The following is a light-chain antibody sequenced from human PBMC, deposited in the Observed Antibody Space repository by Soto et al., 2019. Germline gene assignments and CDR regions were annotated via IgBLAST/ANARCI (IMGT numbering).Light chain of an antibody. J-gene: IGKJ1*01. Sequence: DIVMTQSPDSLAVSLGERATINCKSSQSVIYSSNNKNYLAWYQQKPGQPPKLLIYWASTRESGVPDRFSGSGTGTDFTMTISSVQAEDVAVYYCQQYYSIPWTFGQGTKVDIK. CDR3: QQYYSIPWT. CDR1: QSVIYSSNNKNY. V-gene: IGKV4-1*01. CDR2: WAS.